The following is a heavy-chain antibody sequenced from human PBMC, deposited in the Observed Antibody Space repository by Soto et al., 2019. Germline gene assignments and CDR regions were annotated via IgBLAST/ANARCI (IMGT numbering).Heavy chain of an antibody. CDR2: ISSSSSRI. Sequence: EVQLVESGGGLIQPGGSLRLSCAASGFSFNTYAMNWVRQAPGKGLEWISYISSSSSRIYYADSVKGRFTLSRDNAKNSLYLQMNSLRAEDTAVYYCAIDPGIAAAGMDYWGQGTLVTVSS. D-gene: IGHD6-25*01. CDR1: GFSFNTYA. J-gene: IGHJ4*02. V-gene: IGHV3-48*04. CDR3: AIDPGIAAAGMDY.